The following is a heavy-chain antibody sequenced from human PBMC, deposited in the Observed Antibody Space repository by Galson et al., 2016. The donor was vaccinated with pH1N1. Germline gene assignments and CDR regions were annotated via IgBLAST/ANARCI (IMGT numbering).Heavy chain of an antibody. D-gene: IGHD4-17*01. CDR2: IWYDGSNK. CDR1: GFTFSSDG. J-gene: IGHJ2*01. V-gene: IGHV3-33*01. CDR3: ARADYGDYVGYFDL. Sequence: SLRLSCAASGFTFSSDGMHWVRQAPGKGLEWVAVIWYDGSNKYYADSLKGRFTISRDNSKNTLYLQMNSLRAEDTAVYYCARADYGDYVGYFDLWGRGTLVTVSS.